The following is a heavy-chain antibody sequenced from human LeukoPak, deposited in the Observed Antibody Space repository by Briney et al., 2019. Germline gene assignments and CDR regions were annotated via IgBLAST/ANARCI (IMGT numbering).Heavy chain of an antibody. Sequence: GGSLRLSCAASGFSFSNAWMSWVRQAPGKGLEWVGRIKSQTDGGTTDYVAPVKGRFTFSGDDSKNTLYLQMNSLKTEDTAVYYCTTELVDLFDYWGQGTLVTVSS. V-gene: IGHV3-15*01. CDR2: IKSQTDGGTT. D-gene: IGHD1-26*01. J-gene: IGHJ4*02. CDR3: TTELVDLFDY. CDR1: GFSFSNAW.